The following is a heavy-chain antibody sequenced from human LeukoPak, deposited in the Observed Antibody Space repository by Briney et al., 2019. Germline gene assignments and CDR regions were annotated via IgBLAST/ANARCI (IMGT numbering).Heavy chain of an antibody. D-gene: IGHD4-23*01. J-gene: IGHJ4*02. CDR1: GGSISTYY. CDR3: ARVAYGGNSGGDHY. CDR2: IYSTGST. V-gene: IGHV4-4*07. Sequence: SETLSLTCTVSGGSISTYYWSWIRQPAGKGLEWIGRIYSTGSTNYNPSLKSRVTISVDTPKNQFSLKLSSVTAADTAVYYCARVAYGGNSGGDHYWGQGTLVTVSS.